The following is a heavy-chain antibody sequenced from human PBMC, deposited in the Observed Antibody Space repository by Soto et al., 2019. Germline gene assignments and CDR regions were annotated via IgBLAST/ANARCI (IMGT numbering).Heavy chain of an antibody. J-gene: IGHJ4*02. Sequence: QVQLQESGPGLVKPSETLSLTCTVSGGSISSYYWSWIRQPPGKGLEWIGYIYYTGNTNYNPSLKSRGTISVDTSKNPFSLKLTSVTSADTAVYYCARLSDCSGGRCYSAYFDYWGQGTLVTVSS. CDR3: ARLSDCSGGRCYSAYFDY. CDR2: IYYTGNT. D-gene: IGHD2-15*01. V-gene: IGHV4-59*01. CDR1: GGSISSYY.